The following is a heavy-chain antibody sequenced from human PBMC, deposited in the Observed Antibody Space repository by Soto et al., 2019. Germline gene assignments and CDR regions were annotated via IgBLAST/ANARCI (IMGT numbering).Heavy chain of an antibody. Sequence: PGGSLRLSCAASGFTFSSYGMHWVRQAPGKGLEWVAVIWYDGSNKYYADYVKGRFTISRDNSKNTLYLQMNSLRAEDTAVYYCAREGEASSSSMDVWGQGTTVTVSS. CDR3: AREGEASSSSMDV. CDR2: IWYDGSNK. CDR1: GFTFSSYG. V-gene: IGHV3-33*01. J-gene: IGHJ6*02. D-gene: IGHD6-6*01.